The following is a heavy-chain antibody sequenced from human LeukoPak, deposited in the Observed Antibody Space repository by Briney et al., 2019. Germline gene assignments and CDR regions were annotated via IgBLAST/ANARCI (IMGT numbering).Heavy chain of an antibody. J-gene: IGHJ4*02. V-gene: IGHV3-66*01. Sequence: GGSLRLSCAASGFTVSSNYMSWVRQAPGKGLEWVSVIYSGGSTYYADSVKGRFTISRDNSKNTLYLQMNSLRDEDTAVFYCARGSSWYFDNWGQGTLVTVSS. CDR2: IYSGGST. CDR3: ARGSSWYFDN. CDR1: GFTVSSNY. D-gene: IGHD6-13*01.